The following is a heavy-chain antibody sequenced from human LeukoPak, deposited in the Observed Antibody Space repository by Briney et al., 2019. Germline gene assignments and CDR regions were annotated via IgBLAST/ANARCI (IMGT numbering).Heavy chain of an antibody. J-gene: IGHJ4*02. CDR3: ARSLVVTAIPGFSDY. CDR2: ISAYNGNT. D-gene: IGHD2-21*02. CDR1: GYTFTSYG. V-gene: IGHV1-18*01. Sequence: GASVKVSCKASGYTFTSYGISWVRQAPGQGPEWMGWISAYNGNTNYAQKLQGRVTMTTDTSTSTAYMELRSLRSDDTAVYYCARSLVVTAIPGFSDYWGQGTLVTVSS.